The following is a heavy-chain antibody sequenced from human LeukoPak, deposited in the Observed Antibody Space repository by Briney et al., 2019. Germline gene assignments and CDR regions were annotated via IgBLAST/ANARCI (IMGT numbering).Heavy chain of an antibody. Sequence: GVSLRLSCAASGFTFSSYSMNWVRQAPGKGLEWVSYISRSSSTIYYADSVKGRFTISRDNAKNSLYLQMNSLRDEDTAVYYCARDRSGYSGYDTPYYFDYWGQGTLVTVRS. V-gene: IGHV3-48*02. CDR1: GFTFSSYS. J-gene: IGHJ4*02. CDR3: ARDRSGYSGYDTPYYFDY. CDR2: ISRSSSTI. D-gene: IGHD5-12*01.